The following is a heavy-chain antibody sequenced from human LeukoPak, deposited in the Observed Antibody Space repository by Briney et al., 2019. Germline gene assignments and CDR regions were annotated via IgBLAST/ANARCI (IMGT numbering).Heavy chain of an antibody. V-gene: IGHV3-23*01. J-gene: IGHJ3*01. CDR2: ISGSGGST. Sequence: GGSLRLSCAASGFTFSSYAMSWVRQAPGKGLEWVSAISGSGGSTYYADSVKGRFTISRDNSKNTLYLQMNSLRAEDTAVYYCARDRTTPGLLRRGHDAFDFWGQGTMVTVSS. D-gene: IGHD1-1*01. CDR3: ARDRTTPGLLRRGHDAFDF. CDR1: GFTFSSYA.